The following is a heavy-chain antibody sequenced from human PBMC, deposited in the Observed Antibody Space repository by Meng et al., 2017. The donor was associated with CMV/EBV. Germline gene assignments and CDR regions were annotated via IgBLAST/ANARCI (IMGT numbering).Heavy chain of an antibody. Sequence: GESLKISCAASGFTFSDYYISWIRQAPEKGLEWVSYITNGGNTIYDADSVKGRFSISRDNARNSLYLQMNSLRAEYTAVYYCARKRSQISGSAFDIWGHGTMVTVSS. V-gene: IGHV3-11*01. CDR3: ARKRSQISGSAFDI. CDR1: GFTFSDYY. CDR2: ITNGGNTI. J-gene: IGHJ3*02. D-gene: IGHD3-10*01.